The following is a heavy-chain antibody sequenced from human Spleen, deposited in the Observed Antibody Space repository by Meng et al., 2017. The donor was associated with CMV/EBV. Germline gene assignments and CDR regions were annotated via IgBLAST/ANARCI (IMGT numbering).Heavy chain of an antibody. J-gene: IGHJ6*02. CDR1: GYTFTSYD. D-gene: IGHD2-15*01. Sequence: ASVKVSCKASGYTFTSYDINWVRQATGQGLEWMGWMNPNSGNTGYAQKFQGRVTITTDESTSIAYMELSSLRSEDTAVYYCASTYCSGGACYSIYFYYGMDVWGQGTTVTVSS. CDR2: MNPNSGNT. CDR3: ASTYCSGGACYSIYFYYGMDV. V-gene: IGHV1-8*01.